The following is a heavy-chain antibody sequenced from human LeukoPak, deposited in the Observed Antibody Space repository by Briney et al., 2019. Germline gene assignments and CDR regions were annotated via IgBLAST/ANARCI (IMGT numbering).Heavy chain of an antibody. CDR2: IYYSGST. V-gene: IGHV4-59*08. J-gene: IGHJ3*01. Sequence: SETLSLTCTVSGGSISSYYWNWIRQPPGKGLEWIGYIYYSGSTNYNPSLKSRVTTLVDTSKNQFSLRLNSVTAADTAVYYCAREYSSSSGRRAFDFWGQGTMVTVSS. CDR1: GGSISSYY. CDR3: AREYSSSSGRRAFDF. D-gene: IGHD6-6*01.